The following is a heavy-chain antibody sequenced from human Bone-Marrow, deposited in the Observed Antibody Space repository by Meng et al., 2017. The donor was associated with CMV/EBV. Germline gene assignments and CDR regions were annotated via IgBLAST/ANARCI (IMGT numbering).Heavy chain of an antibody. CDR3: ARVAWELLFDY. CDR2: INSDGSST. CDR1: GFTFSSYW. Sequence: GGSLRLSCAASGFTFSSYWMHWVRQAPGKGLVWVSRINSDGSSTSYADSVKGRFTISRDNSKNTLYLQMNSLRAEDTAVYYCARVAWELLFDYWGQGTLVTVSS. J-gene: IGHJ4*02. D-gene: IGHD1-26*01. V-gene: IGHV3-74*01.